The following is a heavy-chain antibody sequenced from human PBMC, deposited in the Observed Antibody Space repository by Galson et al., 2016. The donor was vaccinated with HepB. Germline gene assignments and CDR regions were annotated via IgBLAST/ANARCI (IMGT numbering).Heavy chain of an antibody. J-gene: IGHJ5*02. CDR1: GFTVSNNH. V-gene: IGHV3-53*01. CDR2: IYGGGGT. CDR3: HGAGGVSS. D-gene: IGHD2-15*01. Sequence: SLRLSCAASGFTVSNNHIFWVRQAPGKGLEWVSLIYGGGGTYYADSVKGRFTMYRDNSKNIVYLQMHSLRAEDTAVYYCHGAGGVSSWGQGTLVTVSS.